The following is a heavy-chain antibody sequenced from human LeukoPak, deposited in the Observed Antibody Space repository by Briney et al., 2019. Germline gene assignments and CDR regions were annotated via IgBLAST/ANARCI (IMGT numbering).Heavy chain of an antibody. V-gene: IGHV3-48*01. J-gene: IGHJ3*02. CDR2: ISSSSGTI. CDR3: ARDRTYSAFDI. Sequence: GGSLRLSCAASGFTFSTYSMNWVRQAPGKGLEWVSYISSSSGTIYYTDSVKGRFTISRDNAKNSLYLQINSLRAEDTAVYYCARDRTYSAFDIWGQGTMVTVSS. CDR1: GFTFSTYS. D-gene: IGHD2-15*01.